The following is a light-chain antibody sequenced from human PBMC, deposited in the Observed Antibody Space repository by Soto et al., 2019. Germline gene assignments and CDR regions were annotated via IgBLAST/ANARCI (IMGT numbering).Light chain of an antibody. V-gene: IGKV3-15*01. Sequence: EIVLTQSPATLSVSLGDSATLSCRAGQSVSLSLAWYQMRPGQPPRLLIYGASTRATDIPARFRGTGSGTDFPLTISSLQSEDFAVYFCQQYHIWPSWTFGQGTKVDIK. CDR3: QQYHIWPSWT. J-gene: IGKJ1*01. CDR1: QSVSLS. CDR2: GAS.